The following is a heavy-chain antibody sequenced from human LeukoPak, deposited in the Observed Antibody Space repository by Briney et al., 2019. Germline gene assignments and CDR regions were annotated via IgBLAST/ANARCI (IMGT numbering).Heavy chain of an antibody. Sequence: GGSLRLSCAASGFTFSDHFIDWVRQAPGKGLEWVSRSGNKAKNYATEYAASVKGRFTTSRDDSKSSLYLQMNNLKTEDTAVYYCARRMGPYDSSGYSNYWGQGTLVTVSS. J-gene: IGHJ4*02. CDR1: GFTFSDHF. D-gene: IGHD3-22*01. V-gene: IGHV3-72*01. CDR2: SGNKAKNYAT. CDR3: ARRMGPYDSSGYSNY.